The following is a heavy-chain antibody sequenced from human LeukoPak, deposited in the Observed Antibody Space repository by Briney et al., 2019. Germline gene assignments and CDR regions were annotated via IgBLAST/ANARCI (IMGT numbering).Heavy chain of an antibody. J-gene: IGHJ4*02. Sequence: SLNVSCKASGYTFTDYYMHWVRQAPGQGLEWMGGIIPIFGTANYAQKFQGRVTITADESTSTAYMELSSLRSEDTAVYYCARDAIVGATRYYFDYWGQGTLVTVSS. CDR2: IIPIFGTA. CDR1: GYTFTDYY. D-gene: IGHD1-26*01. V-gene: IGHV1-69*13. CDR3: ARDAIVGATRYYFDY.